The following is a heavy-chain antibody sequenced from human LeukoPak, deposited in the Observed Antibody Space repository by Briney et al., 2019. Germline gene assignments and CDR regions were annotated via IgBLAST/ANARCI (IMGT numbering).Heavy chain of an antibody. CDR2: IYYSGST. V-gene: IGHV4-59*01. Sequence: PSETLSLTCTVSGGSISSYYWSWIRQPPGKGLEWIGYIYYSGSTNYNPSLKSRVTISVDTSKNQFSLKLSSGTAADTAVYYCARGLEWLGNAFDIWGQGTMVTVSS. D-gene: IGHD3-3*01. J-gene: IGHJ3*02. CDR3: ARGLEWLGNAFDI. CDR1: GGSISSYY.